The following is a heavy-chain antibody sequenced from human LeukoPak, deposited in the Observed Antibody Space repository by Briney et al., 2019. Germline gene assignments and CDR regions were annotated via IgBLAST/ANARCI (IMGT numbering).Heavy chain of an antibody. J-gene: IGHJ4*02. V-gene: IGHV4-59*01. CDR1: GGSISSYY. Sequence: SETLSLTCTVSGGSISSYYWSWIRQPPGKGLEWIGYIYYSGSTNYNPSLKSRVTISVDTSKNQFSLKLSSVTAADTAVYYCARDPSGYFSYWGQGTLATVSS. D-gene: IGHD3-22*01. CDR3: ARDPSGYFSY. CDR2: IYYSGST.